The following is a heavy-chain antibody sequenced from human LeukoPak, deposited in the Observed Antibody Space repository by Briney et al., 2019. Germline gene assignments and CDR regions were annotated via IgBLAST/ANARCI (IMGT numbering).Heavy chain of an antibody. V-gene: IGHV4-59*01. CDR3: AAAADWYFDL. CDR1: GGSISSYY. D-gene: IGHD6-25*01. J-gene: IGHJ2*01. CDR2: IYYSGST. Sequence: SETLSLTCTVSGGSISSYYWSWIRQPPGKGLEWIGYIYYSGSTNYNPSLKSRVTISVDTSKNQFSLKLNSVTAADTAVYYCAAAADWYFDLWGRGTLVTVSS.